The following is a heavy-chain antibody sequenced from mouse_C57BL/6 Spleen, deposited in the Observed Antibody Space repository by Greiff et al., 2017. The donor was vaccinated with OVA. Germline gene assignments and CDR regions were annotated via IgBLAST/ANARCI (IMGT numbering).Heavy chain of an antibody. CDR1: GFSLTSYG. CDR3: ARNGPFGGLFAY. V-gene: IGHV2-2*01. Sequence: QVQLQQSGPGLVQPSQSLSITCTVSGFSLTSYGVHWVRQSPGKGLEWLGVIWRGGSTDYTAAFLSRLSISKDNSKSQVFFKMNSLQADDTAIYYCARNGPFGGLFAYWGQGTLVTVSA. J-gene: IGHJ3*01. CDR2: IWRGGST.